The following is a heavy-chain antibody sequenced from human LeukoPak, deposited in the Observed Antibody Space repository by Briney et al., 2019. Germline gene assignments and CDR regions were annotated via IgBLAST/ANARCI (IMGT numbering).Heavy chain of an antibody. J-gene: IGHJ4*01. V-gene: IGHV3-7*01. D-gene: IGHD6-6*01. CDR2: IKQDGSQR. Sequence: PGGSLRLSCTASGFTFSDYWMTWVRQAPGKGPEWVANIKQDGSQRYYVDSVRGRFTISRDNAKNSLFLQMNGLRAEDTAGFYFAKRGCSSSRRSPIGYWGQGTLVTVSS. CDR1: GFTFSDYW. CDR3: AKRGCSSSRRSPIGY.